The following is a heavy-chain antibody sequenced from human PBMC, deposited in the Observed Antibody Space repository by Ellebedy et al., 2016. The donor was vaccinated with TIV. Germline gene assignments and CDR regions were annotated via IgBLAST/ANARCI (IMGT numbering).Heavy chain of an antibody. CDR2: IYYSGSS. CDR3: ARDLMASGWFDP. J-gene: IGHJ5*02. CDR1: GGSISSSSYY. Sequence: SETLSLTCTVSGGSISSSSYYWGWIRQPPGKGLEWIGSIYYSGSSNYNPSLKSRVTVSVDTSKNHFSLKLSSVTAADTAVYYCARDLMASGWFDPWGQGTLVTVSS. V-gene: IGHV4-39*07. D-gene: IGHD3-10*01.